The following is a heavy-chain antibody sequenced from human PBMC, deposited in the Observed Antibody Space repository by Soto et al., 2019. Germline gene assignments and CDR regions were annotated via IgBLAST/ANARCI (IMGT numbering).Heavy chain of an antibody. CDR3: VRQYYDFWTDYPDFDY. Sequence: ASVKVSCKASGYTFNKYDITWVRQAPGQGLEWLGLISPNSGRPSYAQKFEGRVTMTTDTSTTTAYLELRSLRSDDTAVYYCVRQYYDFWTDYPDFDYWGQGTLVTRLL. J-gene: IGHJ4*02. D-gene: IGHD3-3*01. CDR2: ISPNSGRP. V-gene: IGHV1-18*04. CDR1: GYTFNKYD.